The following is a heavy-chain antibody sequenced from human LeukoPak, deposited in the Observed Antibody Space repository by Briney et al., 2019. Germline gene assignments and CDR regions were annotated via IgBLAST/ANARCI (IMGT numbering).Heavy chain of an antibody. CDR2: TYYRSKWYN. Sequence: SQTLSLTCAISGDSVSSKSVAWNWIRQSPSRGLEWLGRTYYRSKWYNDYAVSVKSRITINPDTSKNQFSLHLNSVTREDTAVYYGASQVLVAGTAMGHYPFDYWGQGTLSPSP. CDR3: ASQVLVAGTAMGHYPFDY. J-gene: IGHJ4*02. V-gene: IGHV6-1*01. CDR1: GDSVSSKSVA. D-gene: IGHD6-19*01.